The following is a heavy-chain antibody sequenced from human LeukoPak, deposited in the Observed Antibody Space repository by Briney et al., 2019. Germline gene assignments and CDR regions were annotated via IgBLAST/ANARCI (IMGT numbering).Heavy chain of an antibody. CDR1: GYTFTSFY. V-gene: IGHV1-46*01. Sequence: ASVKVSCKASGYTFTSFYMHWVRLAPGQGLEWMGIINPSGGRTSYAQKFQDRVTVTRDTSTSTLYMELRSLRSEDTAVYYCARAPDGYNYGSDYWGQGTLVTVSS. CDR3: ARAPDGYNYGSDY. D-gene: IGHD5-24*01. CDR2: INPSGGRT. J-gene: IGHJ4*02.